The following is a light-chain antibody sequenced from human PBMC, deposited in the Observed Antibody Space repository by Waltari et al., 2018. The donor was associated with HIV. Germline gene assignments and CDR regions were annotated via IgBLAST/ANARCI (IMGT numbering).Light chain of an antibody. CDR3: QQRSNCLFT. J-gene: IGKJ3*01. V-gene: IGKV3-11*01. CDR2: DAS. Sequence: EIVLTQSPASLTLSPGERASTFCRASQSVRCYLAGYQQTPGQAPRLLIYDASNRATGIPARFSGSGSGTDFTLTISSLEPEDFAVYYCQQRSNCLFTFGPGTKVDIK. CDR1: QSVRCY.